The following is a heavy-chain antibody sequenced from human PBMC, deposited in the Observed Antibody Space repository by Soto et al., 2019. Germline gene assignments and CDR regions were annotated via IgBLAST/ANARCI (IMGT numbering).Heavy chain of an antibody. Sequence: PSETLSLTCTVSGGSISSSSYYWGWIRQPPGKGLEWIGSIYYSGSTYYNPSLKSRVTISVDTSKNQFSLKLSSVTAADTAVYYCASLELMVYSTDYWGQGTLVTVSS. J-gene: IGHJ4*02. CDR1: GGSISSSSYY. CDR3: ASLELMVYSTDY. CDR2: IYYSGST. V-gene: IGHV4-39*01. D-gene: IGHD2-8*01.